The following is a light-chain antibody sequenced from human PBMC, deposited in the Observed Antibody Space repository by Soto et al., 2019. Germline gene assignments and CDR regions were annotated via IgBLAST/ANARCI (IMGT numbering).Light chain of an antibody. CDR3: QQYGSSHLFT. CDR1: QSVNSNY. Sequence: EIVLTQSPGTLSLSPGERATLSCRASQSVNSNYLAGYQQKPGQAPRLLIYCASSRATGIQDRFSCIGAGTDFTLTISRLEPEYFAVYYCQQYGSSHLFTFGPGTKVEIK. CDR2: CAS. J-gene: IGKJ3*01. V-gene: IGKV3-20*01.